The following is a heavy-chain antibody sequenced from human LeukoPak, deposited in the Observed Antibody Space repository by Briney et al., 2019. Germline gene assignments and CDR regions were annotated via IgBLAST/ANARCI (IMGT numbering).Heavy chain of an antibody. Sequence: GGSLRLSCAASGFTVSSNYMSWVRQAPGKGLEWVSVSYSGGGTYYADSVKGRFTISRDNSKNTLYLQMNSLRAEDTAVYYCAGAAIESKNYYDSSGYYPAAFDIWGQGTMVTVSS. V-gene: IGHV3-53*01. CDR1: GFTVSSNY. CDR2: SYSGGGT. D-gene: IGHD3-22*01. J-gene: IGHJ3*02. CDR3: AGAAIESKNYYDSSGYYPAAFDI.